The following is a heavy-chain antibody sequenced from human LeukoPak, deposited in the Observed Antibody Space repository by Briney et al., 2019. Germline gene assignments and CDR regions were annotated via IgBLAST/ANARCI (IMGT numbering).Heavy chain of an antibody. Sequence: ASVKVSCKASGYTFTSYGISWVRQAPGQGLEWMGWISAYNGNTNYAQKLQGRVTMTTDTSTSTAYMELRSLRSDGTAVYYCASTRGGGIAAYWFDPWGQGTLVTVSS. V-gene: IGHV1-18*01. CDR2: ISAYNGNT. CDR3: ASTRGGGIAAYWFDP. CDR1: GYTFTSYG. D-gene: IGHD6-13*01. J-gene: IGHJ5*02.